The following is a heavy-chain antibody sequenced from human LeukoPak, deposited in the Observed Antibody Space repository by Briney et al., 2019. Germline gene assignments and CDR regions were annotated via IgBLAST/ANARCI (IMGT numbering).Heavy chain of an antibody. CDR1: GYTFTSYG. CDR3: ARDRMRGYSYGYKGDYYYYYMDV. CDR2: ISAYNGNT. J-gene: IGHJ6*03. Sequence: ASAKVSCKASGYTFTSYGISWVRQAPGQGLEWMGWISAYNGNTNYAQKLQGGVTMTTDTSTSTAYMELRSLRSDDTAVYYCARDRMRGYSYGYKGDYYYYYMDVWGKGTTVTVSS. D-gene: IGHD5-18*01. V-gene: IGHV1-18*01.